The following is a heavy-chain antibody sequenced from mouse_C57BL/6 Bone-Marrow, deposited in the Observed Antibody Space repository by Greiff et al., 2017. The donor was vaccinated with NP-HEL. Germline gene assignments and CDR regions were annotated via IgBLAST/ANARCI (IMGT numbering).Heavy chain of an antibody. J-gene: IGHJ3*01. CDR2: INPYNGGT. CDR3: AITTAGFAY. Sequence: VQLKESGPVLVKPGASVKMSCKASGYTFTDYYMNWVKQSHGKSLEWIGVINPYNGGTSYNQKFKGKATLTVDKSSSTAYMELNSLTSEDSAVYYCAITTAGFAYWGQGTLVTVSA. V-gene: IGHV1-19*01. CDR1: GYTFTDYY. D-gene: IGHD1-1*01.